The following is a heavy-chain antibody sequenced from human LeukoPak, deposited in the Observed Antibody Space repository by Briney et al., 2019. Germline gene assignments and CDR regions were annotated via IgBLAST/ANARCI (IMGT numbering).Heavy chain of an antibody. Sequence: SVKVSCKASGGTFSSWAISWVRQAPGQGLEWMGRVIPILGIANYAQKSQGTVTITAEKPTSTAYMELSSLRSEDTAVYYCARAPYRIAAAGTSGAFDIWGQGTMVTVSS. CDR2: VIPILGIA. CDR3: ARAPYRIAAAGTSGAFDI. V-gene: IGHV1-69*04. D-gene: IGHD6-13*01. CDR1: GGTFSSWA. J-gene: IGHJ3*02.